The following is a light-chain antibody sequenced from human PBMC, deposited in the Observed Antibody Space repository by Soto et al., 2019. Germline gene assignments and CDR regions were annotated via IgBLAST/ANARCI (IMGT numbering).Light chain of an antibody. CDR1: QSISSY. V-gene: IGKV1-39*01. J-gene: IGKJ4*01. Sequence: LSASVGDRVTITCRASQSISSYLNWYQQKPGKAPKLLIYAASSLQSGVPSRFSGSGSGTDFALTISSLQPEDFATYYCQQSYSTLLTFGGGTKVDIK. CDR3: QQSYSTLLT. CDR2: AAS.